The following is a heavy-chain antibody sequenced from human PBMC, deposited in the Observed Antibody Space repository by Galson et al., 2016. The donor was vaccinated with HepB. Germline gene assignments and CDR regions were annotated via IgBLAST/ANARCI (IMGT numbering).Heavy chain of an antibody. D-gene: IGHD3-16*01. Sequence: SLRLSCAASGSTLRTDWMHWARQSPGKGLMWVSRISPDGSSTSYADSVKGRFTIFGDNANDMLYPQMNSLRDEDTAVYYCARDVGGIRGYWGQGTLVTVSS. CDR2: ISPDGSST. J-gene: IGHJ4*02. CDR1: GSTLRTDW. CDR3: ARDVGGIRGY. V-gene: IGHV3-74*01.